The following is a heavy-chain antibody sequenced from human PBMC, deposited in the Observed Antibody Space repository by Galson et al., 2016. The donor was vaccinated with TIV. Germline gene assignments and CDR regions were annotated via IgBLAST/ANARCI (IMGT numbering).Heavy chain of an antibody. J-gene: IGHJ6*02. CDR2: FSNSDYT. Sequence: SLRLSCAASGFSVSDNYINWVRQAPGKGLEWVSIFSNSDYTNYADSVKGRFTISRDNSKNTVYLQMSRLRAEDTAVYYCARERRHCGDNYYLYYYFGMDVWGQGTTVTVSS. V-gene: IGHV3-66*03. CDR1: GFSVSDNY. D-gene: IGHD2-21*01. CDR3: ARERRHCGDNYYLYYYFGMDV.